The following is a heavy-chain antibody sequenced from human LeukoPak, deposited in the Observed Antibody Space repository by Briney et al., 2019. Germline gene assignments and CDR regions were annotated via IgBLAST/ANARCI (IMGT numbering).Heavy chain of an antibody. V-gene: IGHV4-39*01. J-gene: IGHJ4*02. CDR1: GASVSSSGNY. Sequence: SETLSLTCTVSGASVSSSGNYWAWIRQSPGKGLEWIASIYYTGSTYYMPSLESRGTISLDTSRNEFSVKLTSVTAADTAVYYCASGYHSGRFDSWGQGTLVIVSS. CDR2: IYYTGST. CDR3: ASGYHSGRFDS. D-gene: IGHD6-19*01.